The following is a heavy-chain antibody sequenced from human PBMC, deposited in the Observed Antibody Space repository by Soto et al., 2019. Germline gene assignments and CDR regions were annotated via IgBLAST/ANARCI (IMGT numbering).Heavy chain of an antibody. J-gene: IGHJ4*02. CDR3: ASGRFGELSWYFDY. Sequence: SETLSLTCTVSGGSISSGGYYWSWLRQHPGKGLEWIGYIYYSGSTYYNPSLKSRVTISVDTSKNQFSLKLSSVTAADTAVYYCASGRFGELSWYFDYWGQGTLVTVSS. D-gene: IGHD3-10*01. CDR2: IYYSGST. V-gene: IGHV4-31*03. CDR1: GGSISSGGYY.